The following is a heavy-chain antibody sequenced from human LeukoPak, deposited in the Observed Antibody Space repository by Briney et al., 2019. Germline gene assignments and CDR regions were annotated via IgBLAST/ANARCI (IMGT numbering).Heavy chain of an antibody. Sequence: GGSLRLSCAASGFTFSTYWMHWVRQAPGKGLMWVSRITGDGSDTTYADSVKGRFTISRDNAKNTLYLQMNSLRAEDTAVYYCARGWIVGGIRDVFLDDWGQGTLATVSS. CDR2: ITGDGSDT. J-gene: IGHJ4*02. CDR1: GFTFSTYW. CDR3: ARGWIVGGIRDVFLDD. D-gene: IGHD1-26*01. V-gene: IGHV3-74*01.